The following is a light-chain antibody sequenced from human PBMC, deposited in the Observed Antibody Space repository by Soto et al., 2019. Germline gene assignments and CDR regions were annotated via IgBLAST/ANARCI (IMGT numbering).Light chain of an antibody. V-gene: IGKV3-20*01. CDR3: QQYDTSPMYT. J-gene: IGKJ2*01. CDR1: QSVRSSY. Sequence: EIVLTQSPGTLSLSPGERASLSCRASQSVRSSYLAWYQQKPGQAPRLLIHDAFSRATGIPDRFSGSGSGTDFTLTISRLEPEDFAVYYCQQYDTSPMYTFGPGTKLEIK. CDR2: DAF.